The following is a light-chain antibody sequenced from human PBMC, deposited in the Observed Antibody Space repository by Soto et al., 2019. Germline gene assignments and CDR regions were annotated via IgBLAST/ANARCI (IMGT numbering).Light chain of an antibody. CDR2: GAS. Sequence: IVMTQSPATLSVSPGERATLSCRANQSVGTNLAWYHQKPGQAPRLLISGASTRATGVPARFTGSGSGTEFTLTISSLQSEDFAVYYCQQYYNWPPTFGRGTKVEIK. V-gene: IGKV3-15*01. CDR3: QQYYNWPPT. J-gene: IGKJ1*01. CDR1: QSVGTN.